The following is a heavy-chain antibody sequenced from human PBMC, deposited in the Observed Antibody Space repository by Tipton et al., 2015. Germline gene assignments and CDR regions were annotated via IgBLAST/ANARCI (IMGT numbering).Heavy chain of an antibody. D-gene: IGHD5-24*01. CDR2: ISHTDGA. J-gene: IGHJ6*02. V-gene: IGHV4-61*01. CDR1: GGSVTSGSYY. CDR3: ARDLEHGMDV. Sequence: GLVKPSENLSLTCTVSGGSVTSGSYYWSWIRPPPGKGLEWTGYISHTDGAHYNPALKSRITISVDTSKNQFSLTLNSVAAADTAVYCCARDLEHGMDVWGHGTTVTVSS.